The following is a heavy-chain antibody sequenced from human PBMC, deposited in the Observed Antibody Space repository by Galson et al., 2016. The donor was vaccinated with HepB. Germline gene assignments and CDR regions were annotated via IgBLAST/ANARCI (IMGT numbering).Heavy chain of an antibody. CDR3: ARILSSYYYAMDV. J-gene: IGHJ6*02. CDR1: GFTFSWYW. Sequence: SLRLSCAASGFTFSWYWMHWVRQVPGKGLVSVSRINTYGSDTSYADSVKGRFTISRDNAKNTLYLQMNSLRAEDTAVYYCARILSSYYYAMDVWGQGTTVTVSS. V-gene: IGHV3-74*01. CDR2: INTYGSDT. D-gene: IGHD3-10*01.